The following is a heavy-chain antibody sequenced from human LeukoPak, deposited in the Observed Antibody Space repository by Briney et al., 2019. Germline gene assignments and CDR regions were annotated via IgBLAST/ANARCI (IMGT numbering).Heavy chain of an antibody. CDR1: GYTFTSYG. J-gene: IGHJ4*02. V-gene: IGHV1-18*01. CDR3: ARIETLYSSSPGGY. Sequence: ASVKVSCKASGYTFTSYGISWVRQAPGQGLEWMGCISAYNGNTNYAQKLQGRVTMTTDTSPSTAYMALRSLRSDDTAVYYCARIETLYSSSPGGYWGQGTLVTVSS. D-gene: IGHD6-6*01. CDR2: ISAYNGNT.